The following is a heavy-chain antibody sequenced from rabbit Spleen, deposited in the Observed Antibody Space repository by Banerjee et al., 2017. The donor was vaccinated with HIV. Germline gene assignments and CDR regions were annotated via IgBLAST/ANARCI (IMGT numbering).Heavy chain of an antibody. CDR2: IDTGSSGFT. V-gene: IGHV1S40*01. D-gene: IGHD2-1*01. CDR1: GVSFSGDSY. Sequence: QSLEESGGDLVKPGASLTLTCIASGVSFSGDSYICWVRQAPGKGLEWIACIDTGSSGFTYFATWAKGRFTCSKTSSTPVTLRMTRLTAADTATYFCARSTYGYDDYGDLYYAAMDLWGQGTLVTVS. CDR3: ARSTYGYDDYGDLYYAAMDL. J-gene: IGHJ6*01.